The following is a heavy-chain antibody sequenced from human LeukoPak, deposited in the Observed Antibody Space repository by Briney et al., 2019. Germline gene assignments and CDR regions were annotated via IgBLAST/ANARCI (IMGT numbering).Heavy chain of an antibody. CDR3: ARDLTLAVARGGDPYFDY. J-gene: IGHJ4*02. D-gene: IGHD6-19*01. V-gene: IGHV1-2*02. CDR1: GYTSTGYY. CDR2: ISPNSGGT. Sequence: ASVKVSCKASGYTSTGYYMHWVRHAPGQGLEWMGWISPNSGGTNYAQKFQGRVTMTRDTSISTAYMELSRLRSDDTAVYYCARDLTLAVARGGDPYFDYWGQGTLVTVSS.